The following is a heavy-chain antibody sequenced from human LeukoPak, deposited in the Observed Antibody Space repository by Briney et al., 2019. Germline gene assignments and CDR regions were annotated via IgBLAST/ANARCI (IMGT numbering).Heavy chain of an antibody. CDR3: ARGVRRPGSGSYSIRYFDY. CDR2: IGFAGDT. D-gene: IGHD3-10*01. V-gene: IGHV3-13*03. CDR1: GLTFSNFD. J-gene: IGHJ4*02. Sequence: QPGGSLRLSCAACGLTFSNFDMHWVRQATGKGLDCVSGIGFAGDTYYPGSVKGQFTLFRENAWDSIYLQMNSLRAGDTTVYYCARGVRRPGSGSYSIRYFDYWGQGTLVTVSS.